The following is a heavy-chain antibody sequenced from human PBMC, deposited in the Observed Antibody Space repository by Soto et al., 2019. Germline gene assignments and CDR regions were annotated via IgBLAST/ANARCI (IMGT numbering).Heavy chain of an antibody. Sequence: EVQVLESGGGLVQPGGSLRLSCAASGLTFSNYAMSWVRQAPGKGLEWVSSISGSGGSTNYADSVKGRFTISRDNSKNTLYLQMNSLRAEDTAIYFCAKGYYYGSGSRNWFDRWGQGTLVTVSS. CDR1: GLTFSNYA. CDR3: AKGYYYGSGSRNWFDR. V-gene: IGHV3-23*01. CDR2: ISGSGGST. D-gene: IGHD3-10*01. J-gene: IGHJ5*02.